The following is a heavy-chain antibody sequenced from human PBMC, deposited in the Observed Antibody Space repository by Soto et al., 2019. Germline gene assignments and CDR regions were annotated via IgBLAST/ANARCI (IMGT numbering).Heavy chain of an antibody. J-gene: IGHJ6*02. D-gene: IGHD2-15*01. V-gene: IGHV1-2*04. CDR2: INPNSGGT. Sequence: QVQLVQSGAEVKKPGASVKVSCKASGYTFTGYYMHWVRQAPGQGLEWMGWINPNSGGTNYAQKFQGWVTMTRETYGSTADMELSWLRSDDTAVYYCARAYPYCSGGSCANTPQDYYGMDVWGQGTTVTVSS. CDR3: ARAYPYCSGGSCANTPQDYYGMDV. CDR1: GYTFTGYY.